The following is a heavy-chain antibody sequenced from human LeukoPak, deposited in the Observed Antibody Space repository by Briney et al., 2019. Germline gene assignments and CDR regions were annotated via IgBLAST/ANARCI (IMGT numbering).Heavy chain of an antibody. J-gene: IGHJ3*02. D-gene: IGHD3-22*01. CDR3: ARDGYHYDSDAFDI. CDR2: ISYDGSNK. V-gene: IGHV3-30-3*01. CDR1: GFTFSSYA. Sequence: GGSLRLSCAASGFTFSSYAMHWVRQAPGKGLEWVAVISYDGSNKYYADSVKGRFTISRDNSKNTLYLQMNSLRAEDTAVYYCARDGYHYDSDAFDIWGQGTMVTVSS.